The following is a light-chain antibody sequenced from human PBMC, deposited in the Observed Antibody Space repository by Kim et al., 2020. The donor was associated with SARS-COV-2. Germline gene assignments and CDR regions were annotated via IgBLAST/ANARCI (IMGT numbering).Light chain of an antibody. CDR1: QRMSSS. V-gene: IGKV3-11*01. Sequence: MPTEEKATLYCRATQRMSSSVAWDQQKPGQAPKLLIYDEYNRETGSPARFSRSGSGTDFTLTISSREPEDFEVYYCQQRSNGPGTFGQGTKVDIK. J-gene: IGKJ1*01. CDR2: DEY. CDR3: QQRSNGPGT.